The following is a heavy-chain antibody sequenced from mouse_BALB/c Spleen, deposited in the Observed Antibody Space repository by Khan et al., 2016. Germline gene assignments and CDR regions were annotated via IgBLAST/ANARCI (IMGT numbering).Heavy chain of an antibody. D-gene: IGHD1-1*01. V-gene: IGHV3-2*02. CDR2: ISYSGST. CDR1: AYSITSDYA. J-gene: IGHJ2*01. CDR3: ARYYYGSSYFDY. Sequence: EVQLQESGPGLVKPSQSLSLTCTVTAYSITSDYAWNWIRQFPGNKLEWMGYISYSGSTSYNPSLKSRISITRDTSKNQFFLQLNSVTTEDTATYYWARYYYGSSYFDYWGQGTTLTVSS.